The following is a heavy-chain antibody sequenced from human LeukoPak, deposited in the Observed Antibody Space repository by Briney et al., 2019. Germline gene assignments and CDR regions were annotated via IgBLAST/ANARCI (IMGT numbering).Heavy chain of an antibody. J-gene: IGHJ5*02. Sequence: ASVKVSCKASGYTFTSYAMHWVRQAPGQRLEWMGWINAGNGNTKYSQKFQGRVTITRDTSASTAYMELSSLRSEDTAVYYCARDAGIAGQKYWFDPWGQGTLVTVSS. CDR1: GYTFTSYA. V-gene: IGHV1-3*01. CDR2: INAGNGNT. CDR3: ARDAGIAGQKYWFDP. D-gene: IGHD2-21*01.